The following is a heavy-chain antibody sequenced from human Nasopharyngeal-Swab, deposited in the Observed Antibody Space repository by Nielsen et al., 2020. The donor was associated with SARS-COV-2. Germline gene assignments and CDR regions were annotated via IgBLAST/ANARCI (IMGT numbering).Heavy chain of an antibody. CDR3: ATFDYYDSS. J-gene: IGHJ4*02. CDR2: IYYSGST. D-gene: IGHD3-22*01. Sequence: SLSSTCTVSVGSISSSSYYWGWIRQPPGKGLEWIGSIYYSGSTYYNPSLKSRVTISVDTSKNQFSLKLSSVTAADTAVYYCATFDYYDSSWGQGTLVTVSS. V-gene: IGHV4-39*01. CDR1: VGSISSSSYY.